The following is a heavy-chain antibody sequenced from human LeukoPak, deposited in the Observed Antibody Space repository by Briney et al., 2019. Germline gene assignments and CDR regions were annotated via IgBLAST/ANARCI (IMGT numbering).Heavy chain of an antibody. Sequence: PSETLSLTCTVSGGSIRGYYCNWLRQPPGEGLEWIGFIYSSGSTAYNPSLKSRVIMSIDTSKRQFSLNLRSVTAADTAVYYCARHDHGDFGDPNWFDPWGQGTLVIVSS. D-gene: IGHD4-17*01. CDR3: ARHDHGDFGDPNWFDP. V-gene: IGHV4-59*08. J-gene: IGHJ5*02. CDR1: GGSIRGYY. CDR2: IYSSGST.